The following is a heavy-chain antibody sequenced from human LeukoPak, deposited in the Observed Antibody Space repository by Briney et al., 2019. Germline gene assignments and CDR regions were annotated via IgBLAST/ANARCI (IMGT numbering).Heavy chain of an antibody. V-gene: IGHV1-2*02. CDR1: GYTFTGYY. Sequence: ASVKVSCKASGYTFTGYYMHWVRQAPGQGLEWMGWINPNSGGTNYAQKFQGRVTMTRDTSISTAYMELSRLRSDDTAVYYCARSGYCSGGSCLWTDYWGQGTLVTVSS. J-gene: IGHJ4*02. CDR3: ARSGYCSGGSCLWTDY. D-gene: IGHD2-15*01. CDR2: INPNSGGT.